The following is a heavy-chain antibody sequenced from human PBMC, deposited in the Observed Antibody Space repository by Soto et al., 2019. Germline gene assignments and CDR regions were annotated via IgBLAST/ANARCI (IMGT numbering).Heavy chain of an antibody. J-gene: IGHJ4*02. V-gene: IGHV3-13*01. CDR2: IGTAGDT. CDR3: ARDTSGFDY. D-gene: IGHD3-3*01. CDR1: GFTFSSYD. Sequence: EVQLVESGGGLVQPGGSLRLSCAASGFTFSSYDMHWVRQATGKGLEWVSAIGTAGDTYYPGSVKGRFTISRENAQNSFYLLMNSLRAEDTAVYCCARDTSGFDYWGQGTLVTVSS.